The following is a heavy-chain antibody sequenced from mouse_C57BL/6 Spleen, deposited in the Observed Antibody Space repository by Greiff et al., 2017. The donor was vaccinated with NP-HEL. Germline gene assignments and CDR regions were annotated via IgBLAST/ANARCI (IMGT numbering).Heavy chain of an antibody. D-gene: IGHD1-1*01. V-gene: IGHV2-5*01. CDR3: AIPYYGSSYDYAMDY. Sequence: VKLMESGPGLVQPSQSLSITCTVSGFSLTSYGVHWVRQSPGKGLEWLGVIWRGGSTDYNAAFMSRLSITKDNSKSQVFFKMNSLQADDTAIYYCAIPYYGSSYDYAMDYWGQGTSVTVSS. CDR1: GFSLTSYG. CDR2: IWRGGST. J-gene: IGHJ4*01.